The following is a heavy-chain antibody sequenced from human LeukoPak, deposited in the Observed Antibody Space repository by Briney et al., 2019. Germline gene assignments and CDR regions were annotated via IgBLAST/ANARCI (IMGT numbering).Heavy chain of an antibody. CDR3: ARDRGGSYSAIDY. CDR2: ISSSSITI. Sequence: GGSLRLSCAASGFTFSSYSLNWVRQAPGKGLEWVSFISSSSITIYYADSVKGRFTISRDNAEKSLYLQMNSLRAEDTAVYYCARDRGGSYSAIDYWGRGTLVTVSS. J-gene: IGHJ4*02. V-gene: IGHV3-48*04. D-gene: IGHD2-15*01. CDR1: GFTFSSYS.